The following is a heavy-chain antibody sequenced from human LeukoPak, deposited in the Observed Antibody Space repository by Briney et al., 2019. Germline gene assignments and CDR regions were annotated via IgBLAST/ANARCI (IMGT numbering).Heavy chain of an antibody. CDR1: GYTFSSYD. V-gene: IGHV1-8*01. Sequence: ASVKVSCKASGYTFSSYDINWVRQATGQGLEWMGWMNPNSGNTGYAQKFQGRVTMTRNTSINTAYMDLSSLTSEDTAVYYCAGRYCSSTSCHYFDYWGQGTLVAVSS. CDR3: AGRYCSSTSCHYFDY. J-gene: IGHJ4*02. D-gene: IGHD2-2*01. CDR2: MNPNSGNT.